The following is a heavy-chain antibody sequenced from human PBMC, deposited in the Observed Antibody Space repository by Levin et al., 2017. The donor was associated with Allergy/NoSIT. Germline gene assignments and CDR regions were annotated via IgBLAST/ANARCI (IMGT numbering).Heavy chain of an antibody. D-gene: IGHD3-9*01. CDR1: LTELS. V-gene: IGHV1-24*01. Sequence: LTELSMNWVRQAPGKGLEWMGGFDPEDGETIYAQKFQGRVTMTEDTSTDTAYMELSSLRSEDTAVYYCATGDILTAGWFDPWGQGTLVTVSS. CDR2: FDPEDGET. J-gene: IGHJ5*02. CDR3: ATGDILTAGWFDP.